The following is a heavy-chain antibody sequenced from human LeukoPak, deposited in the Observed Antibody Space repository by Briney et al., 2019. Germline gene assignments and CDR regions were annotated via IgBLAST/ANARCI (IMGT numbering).Heavy chain of an antibody. CDR1: GFTFDDYA. Sequence: QTGGSLRLSCTASGFTFDDYAMHWVRQAPGKGLEWVSGISWNSGSIGYADSVKGRFTISRDNAKNSLYLQMNSLRAEDTALYYCAKDVAAAGDWYFDLWGRGTLVTVSS. V-gene: IGHV3-9*01. J-gene: IGHJ2*01. CDR3: AKDVAAAGDWYFDL. CDR2: ISWNSGSI. D-gene: IGHD6-13*01.